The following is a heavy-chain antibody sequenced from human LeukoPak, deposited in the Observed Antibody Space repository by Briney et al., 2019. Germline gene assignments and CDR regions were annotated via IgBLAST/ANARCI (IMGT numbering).Heavy chain of an antibody. J-gene: IGHJ4*02. D-gene: IGHD6-13*01. CDR1: GDSISSYY. CDR2: IYYSGST. Sequence: PSETLSLTCTVSGDSISSYYWSWIRQPPGKGLEWIGYIYYSGSTNYNPSLKSRVTISVDTSKNQFSLKVRSVTAADTAVYYCAKDYLGAAAGTDYWGQGTLVTVSS. V-gene: IGHV4-59*12. CDR3: AKDYLGAAAGTDY.